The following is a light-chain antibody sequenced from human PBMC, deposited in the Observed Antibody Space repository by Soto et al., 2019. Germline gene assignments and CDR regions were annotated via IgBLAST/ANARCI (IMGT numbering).Light chain of an antibody. Sequence: EIVLTQSPGTLSLSPGERATLSCRASERLSSVYLAWYQQRPGQPPRLLIYGASNRATGIPDRFSGSGSGTDFTLIISSLEPEDFALYYCQQRNNWPPITFGQGTRLEIK. J-gene: IGKJ5*01. CDR2: GAS. V-gene: IGKV3-11*01. CDR1: ERLSSVY. CDR3: QQRNNWPPIT.